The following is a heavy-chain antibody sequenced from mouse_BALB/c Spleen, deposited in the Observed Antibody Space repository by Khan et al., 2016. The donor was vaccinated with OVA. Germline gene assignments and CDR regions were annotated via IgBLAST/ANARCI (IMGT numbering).Heavy chain of an antibody. V-gene: IGHV1S132*01. CDR1: GYTFTSYW. CDR2: IFPGTGTT. J-gene: IGHJ3*01. CDR3: AGGYFGNDEFAY. D-gene: IGHD2-2*01. Sequence: QVQLQQSGAELVKPGASVKLSCKTSGYTFTSYWIQWVKQRPGQGLGWIGQIFPGTGTTYYNENFKGKATLTVDTSSNTAYMQFSSLTSEDSAVYVCAGGYFGNDEFAYWGQGTLVTVSP.